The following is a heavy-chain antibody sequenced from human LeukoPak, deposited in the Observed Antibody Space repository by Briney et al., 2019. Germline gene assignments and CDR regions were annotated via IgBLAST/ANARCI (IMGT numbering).Heavy chain of an antibody. CDR2: INPNSGGT. CDR1: GYIFTDYY. J-gene: IGHJ4*02. Sequence: ASVKVSCKASGYIFTDYYMHWVRQPPGQGLEWMGWINPNSGGTNYAQKFQGRVTMTRDTSISTAYMELSRLRSDDTAVYYCARAEVGGYYYDSSGFWGQGTLVTVSS. CDR3: ARAEVGGYYYDSSGF. V-gene: IGHV1-2*02. D-gene: IGHD3-22*01.